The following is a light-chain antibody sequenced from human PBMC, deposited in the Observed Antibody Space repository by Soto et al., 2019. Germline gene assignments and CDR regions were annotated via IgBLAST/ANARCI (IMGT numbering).Light chain of an antibody. Sequence: EIVMTQPPATLSVSPGERATLSCRASQSVSSSLAWYQQKPGQAPRLLIYGASTRATGIPARFSGSGSGTEFTLTISSLQSEDFAVYYCQQYNNWWTFGQGTKVEIK. J-gene: IGKJ1*01. CDR1: QSVSSS. V-gene: IGKV3-15*01. CDR2: GAS. CDR3: QQYNNWWT.